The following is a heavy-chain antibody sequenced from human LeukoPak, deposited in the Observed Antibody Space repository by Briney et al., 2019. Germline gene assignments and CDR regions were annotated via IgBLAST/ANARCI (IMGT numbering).Heavy chain of an antibody. CDR3: ARDQLVQGPYYYGMDV. Sequence: SETLSLTCIVSGDSISDYYWTWIRQPPGKRLEWIGYIRYNGYTNYSPSLKSRVTISIDTSKNQFSLKLTSVTAADTAVYYCARDQLVQGPYYYGMDVWGQGTTVTVSS. J-gene: IGHJ6*02. D-gene: IGHD6-6*01. CDR2: IRYNGYT. CDR1: GDSISDYY. V-gene: IGHV4-59*01.